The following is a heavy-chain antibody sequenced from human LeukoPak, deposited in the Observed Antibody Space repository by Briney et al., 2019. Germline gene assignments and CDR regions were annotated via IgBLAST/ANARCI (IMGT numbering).Heavy chain of an antibody. CDR3: ARDDMGHCSSTSCYYYYMDV. CDR1: GGSISSGSYY. V-gene: IGHV4-39*07. D-gene: IGHD2-2*01. Sequence: SETLSLTCTVSGGSISSGSYYWGWIRQPPGKGLEWIGSIYYSGSTYYNPSLKSRVTISVDTSKNQFSLKLSSVTAADTAVYYCARDDMGHCSSTSCYYYYMDVWGKGTTVTVSS. J-gene: IGHJ6*03. CDR2: IYYSGST.